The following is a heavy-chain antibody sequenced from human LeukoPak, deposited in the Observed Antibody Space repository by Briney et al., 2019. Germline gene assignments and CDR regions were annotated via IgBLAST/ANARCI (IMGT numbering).Heavy chain of an antibody. D-gene: IGHD3-3*01. CDR3: ARDFYDFWSGYWV. V-gene: IGHV3-53*01. Sequence: GGSLRLSCAVSGFSVRTNYMSWVRQAPGKGLEWVSVIFRDGSTYYEDSVKGRFSISRNNSRNMVYLQMSNLRAEDTAVYYCARDFYDFWSGYWVWGQGTLVTVSS. CDR1: GFSVRTNY. CDR2: IFRDGST. J-gene: IGHJ4*02.